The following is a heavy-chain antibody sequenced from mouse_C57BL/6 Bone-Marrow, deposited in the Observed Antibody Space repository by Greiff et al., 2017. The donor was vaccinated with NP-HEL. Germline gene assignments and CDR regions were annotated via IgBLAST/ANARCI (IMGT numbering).Heavy chain of an antibody. V-gene: IGHV1-64*01. CDR3: AGWDYYGSSTYFDY. D-gene: IGHD1-1*01. Sequence: QVQLQQPGAELVKPGASVKLSCKASGYTFTSYWMHWVKQRPGQGLEWIGMIHPNSGSTNYNEKFKSKATLTVDKSSSTAYMQLSSLTSEDSAVYYCAGWDYYGSSTYFDYWGQGTTLTVSS. CDR2: IHPNSGST. CDR1: GYTFTSYW. J-gene: IGHJ2*01.